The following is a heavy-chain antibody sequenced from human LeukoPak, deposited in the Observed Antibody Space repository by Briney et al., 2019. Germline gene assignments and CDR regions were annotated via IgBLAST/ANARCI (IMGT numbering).Heavy chain of an antibody. CDR2: INHSGST. J-gene: IGHJ6*03. Sequence: SGTLSLTCTVSGGSISSYYWSWIRQPPGKGLEWVGEINHSGSTNYNPSLKSRVTISVDTSKNQFSLKLSSVTAADTAVYYCARQSRWNYYDSSGYQGYYYYYYMDVWGKGTTVTISS. D-gene: IGHD3-22*01. CDR3: ARQSRWNYYDSSGYQGYYYYYYMDV. CDR1: GGSISSYY. V-gene: IGHV4-34*01.